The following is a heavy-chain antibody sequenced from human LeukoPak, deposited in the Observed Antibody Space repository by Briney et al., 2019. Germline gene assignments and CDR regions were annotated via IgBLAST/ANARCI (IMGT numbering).Heavy chain of an antibody. J-gene: IGHJ4*02. CDR2: IYTSGST. V-gene: IGHV4-4*07. CDR1: GYSISSGYY. Sequence: PSETLSLTCTVSGYSISSGYYWAWIRQPAGKGLEWIGRIYTSGSTNYNPSLKSRVTMSVDTSKNQFSLKLSSVTAADTAVYYCARDGSSGYDFDYWGQGTLVTVSS. CDR3: ARDGSSGYDFDY. D-gene: IGHD5-12*01.